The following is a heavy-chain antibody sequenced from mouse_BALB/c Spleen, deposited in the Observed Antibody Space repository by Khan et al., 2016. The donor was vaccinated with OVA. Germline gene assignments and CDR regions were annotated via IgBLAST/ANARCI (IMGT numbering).Heavy chain of an antibody. J-gene: IGHJ3*01. CDR1: GYTFTSYV. D-gene: IGHD1-1*01. V-gene: IGHV1S136*01. CDR2: IYPFNDDS. CDR3: ATGGSTYTWFAY. Sequence: IQLVQSGPELLKPGASVKMSCKASGYTFTSYVMHWVKQKPGQGLEWIGYIYPFNDDSKYSEKFKGKATLTSDTSSNTAYMELSSLTSEDSAVYYCATGGSTYTWFAYWGQGTLVTVSA.